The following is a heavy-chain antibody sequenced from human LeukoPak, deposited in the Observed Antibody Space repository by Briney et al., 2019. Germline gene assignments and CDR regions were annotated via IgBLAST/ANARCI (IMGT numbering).Heavy chain of an antibody. Sequence: SETLSLTCTVSGGSISGYYWTWIRQPAGKGLEWIGRIYTSGNTNCNPSLKSRVTMSVDTSKNQFSLKLSSVTAADTAVYYYARDGTNSGWAFDYWGQGTLVTVSS. D-gene: IGHD6-19*01. CDR2: IYTSGNT. CDR3: ARDGTNSGWAFDY. V-gene: IGHV4-4*07. CDR1: GGSISGYY. J-gene: IGHJ4*02.